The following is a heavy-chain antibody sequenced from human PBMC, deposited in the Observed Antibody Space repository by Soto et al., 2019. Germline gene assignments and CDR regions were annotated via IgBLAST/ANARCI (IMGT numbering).Heavy chain of an antibody. V-gene: IGHV3-13*01. J-gene: IGHJ4*02. CDR1: GFTFSNYD. D-gene: IGHD2-15*01. Sequence: EVQLVESGGGLVQPGGSLRLSCAASGFTFSNYDMHCVRQVTGKGLEWVSTIGTAGDTYYPGSVKGRFTISRENAKNSLNLQMNSLRAEDTAVYYCARGRLISLCYFDYWGQGTLVTVSS. CDR3: ARGRLISLCYFDY. CDR2: IGTAGDT.